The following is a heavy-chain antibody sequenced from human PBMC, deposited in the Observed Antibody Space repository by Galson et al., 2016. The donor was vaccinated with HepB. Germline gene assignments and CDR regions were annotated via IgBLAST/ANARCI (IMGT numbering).Heavy chain of an antibody. V-gene: IGHV3-33*01. CDR2: IWYDGSNK. J-gene: IGHJ2*01. D-gene: IGHD3-16*01. CDR1: GFTFSSYG. Sequence: SLRLSCAASGFTFSSYGMHWVRQAPGKGLEWVAVIWYDGSNKYYADSVKGRFTISRDNSKNTLYLQMNSLRAEDTAVYYCARPPEGDRRYFDLWGRGTLVTVSS. CDR3: ARPPEGDRRYFDL.